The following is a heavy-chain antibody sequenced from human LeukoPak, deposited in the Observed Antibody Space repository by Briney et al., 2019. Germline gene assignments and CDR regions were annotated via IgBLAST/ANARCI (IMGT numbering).Heavy chain of an antibody. J-gene: IGHJ5*02. CDR3: ARLGQIAAAGHNWFDP. Sequence: SVKVSCTAYGGTFSSYAISWVRQAPGQGLEWMGGIIPIFGTANYAQKFQGRVTITADESTSTAYMELSSLRSEDTAVYYCARLGQIAAAGHNWFDPWGREPWSPSPQ. D-gene: IGHD6-13*01. V-gene: IGHV1-69*13. CDR1: GGTFSSYA. CDR2: IIPIFGTA.